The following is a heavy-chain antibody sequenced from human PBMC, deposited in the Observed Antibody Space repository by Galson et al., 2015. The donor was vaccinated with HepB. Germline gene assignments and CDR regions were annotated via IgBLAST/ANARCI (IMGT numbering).Heavy chain of an antibody. D-gene: IGHD6-13*01. CDR3: ARDRGSDSSSWYHGMDV. V-gene: IGHV3-30*04. Sequence: SLRLSCAASGFTFSSYAMHWVRQAPGKGLEWVAVISYDGSNKYYADSVKGRFTISRDNSKNTLYLQMNSLRAEDTAVYYCARDRGSDSSSWYHGMDVWGQGTTVTVSS. CDR1: GFTFSSYA. J-gene: IGHJ6*02. CDR2: ISYDGSNK.